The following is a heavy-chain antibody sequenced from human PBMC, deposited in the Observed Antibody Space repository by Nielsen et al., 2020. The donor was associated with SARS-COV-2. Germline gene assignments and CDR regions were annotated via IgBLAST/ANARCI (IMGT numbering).Heavy chain of an antibody. CDR2: INHSGST. CDR3: ASSTVPAAPHDDYYYMDV. Sequence: SETLPLTCAVYGGSFIGYYWSWIRQPPGKGLEWIGEINHSGSTNYNPSLKSPVTISVDTSKNQFSLKLSSVTAADTAVYYCASSTVPAAPHDDYYYMDVWGKGTTVTVSS. CDR1: GGSFIGYY. V-gene: IGHV4-34*01. J-gene: IGHJ6*03. D-gene: IGHD2-2*01.